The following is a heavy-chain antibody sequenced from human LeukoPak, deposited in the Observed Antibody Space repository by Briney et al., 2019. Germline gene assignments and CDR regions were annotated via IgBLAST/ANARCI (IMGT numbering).Heavy chain of an antibody. J-gene: IGHJ6*03. CDR2: IIPIFGTA. V-gene: IGHV1-69*05. Sequence: GASVKVSCKASGGTFSSYAISWVRQAPGQGLEWMGGIIPIFGTANYAQKFQGRVTITRNTSISTAYMELSSLRSEDTAVYSCARGGVRTVTTSSGIIDMDVRGKGTTVTVSS. D-gene: IGHD4-17*01. CDR1: GGTFSSYA. CDR3: ARGGVRTVTTSSGIIDMDV.